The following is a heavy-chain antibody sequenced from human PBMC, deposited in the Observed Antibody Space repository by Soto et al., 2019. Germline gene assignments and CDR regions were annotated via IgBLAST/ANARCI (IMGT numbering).Heavy chain of an antibody. CDR2: IKRRTDDATT. D-gene: IGHD6-19*01. J-gene: IGHJ4*02. CDR3: VTQGHSSGSGSCAY. CDR1: GFSFSNAW. V-gene: IGHV3-15*07. Sequence: EVQLVESGGGLVKPGGSLRLSCAASGFSFSNAWMNWVRQAPGKGLEWVGRIKRRTDDATTDYTAPVKDRFTISRDDSKNTVYLQRNSLKAEDTAVYYCVTQGHSSGSGSCAYWGQGTLVTVSS.